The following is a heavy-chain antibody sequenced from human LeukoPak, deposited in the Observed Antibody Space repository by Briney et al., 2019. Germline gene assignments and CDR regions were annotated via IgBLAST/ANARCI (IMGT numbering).Heavy chain of an antibody. CDR3: ARGPYSYDSSGAFDI. D-gene: IGHD3-22*01. J-gene: IGHJ3*02. CDR2: ISSSGST. V-gene: IGHV4-61*02. CDR1: GDSISSGDYY. Sequence: SRTLSLTCTVSGDSISSGDYYWSWIRQPAGKGLEWIGRISSSGSTNYNPSLKSRVTISVDASKNQFSLKLSSVTAADTAVYFCARGPYSYDSSGAFDIWGQGTMVTVSS.